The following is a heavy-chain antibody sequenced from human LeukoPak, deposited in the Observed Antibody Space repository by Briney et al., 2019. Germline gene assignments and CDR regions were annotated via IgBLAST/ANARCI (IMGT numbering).Heavy chain of an antibody. V-gene: IGHV1-69*05. CDR1: GGTFSSYA. J-gene: IGHJ4*02. Sequence: VASVKVSCKASGGTFSSYAISWVRQAPGQGLEWMGGIIPIFGTANYAQKFQGRVTITTDESTSTAHMELSSLRSEDTAVYYCARANYYDSSGYFLFDYWGQGTLVTVSS. CDR3: ARANYYDSSGYFLFDY. CDR2: IIPIFGTA. D-gene: IGHD3-22*01.